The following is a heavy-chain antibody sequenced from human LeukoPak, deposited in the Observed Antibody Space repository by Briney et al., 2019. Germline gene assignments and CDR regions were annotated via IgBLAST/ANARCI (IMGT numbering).Heavy chain of an antibody. V-gene: IGHV3-21*01. CDR1: GFTFSSYS. Sequence: PGGSLRLSCAASGFTFSSYSMNWVRQAPGKGLEWVSSISSSSSYIYYADSVKGRFTISRDNAKNSLYLQMNSLRAEDTAVYYCARVYGDYAPDAFDIWGQGTMVTVSS. CDR3: ARVYGDYAPDAFDI. CDR2: ISSSSSYI. J-gene: IGHJ3*02. D-gene: IGHD4-17*01.